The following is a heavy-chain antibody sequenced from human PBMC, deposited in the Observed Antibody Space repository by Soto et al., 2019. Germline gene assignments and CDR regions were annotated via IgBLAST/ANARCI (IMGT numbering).Heavy chain of an antibody. D-gene: IGHD3-3*01. CDR1: GFTFSSYA. CDR2: ITGSGGST. CDR3: AKGLITIFGVVIRESRPNSIPYYFDY. J-gene: IGHJ4*02. Sequence: GGSLRLSCAASGFTFSSYAMSWVRQAPGKGLEWVSAITGSGGSTYYADSVKGRFTISRDNSKNTLYLQMNSLRAEDTAVYYCAKGLITIFGVVIRESRPNSIPYYFDYWGQATLVTVSS. V-gene: IGHV3-23*01.